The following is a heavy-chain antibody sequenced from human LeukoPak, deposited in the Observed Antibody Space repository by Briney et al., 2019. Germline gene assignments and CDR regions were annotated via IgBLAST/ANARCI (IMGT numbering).Heavy chain of an antibody. D-gene: IGHD3-3*01. CDR1: GGSISSSSYY. V-gene: IGHV4-61*01. CDR3: ARASITIFGVADFDY. J-gene: IGHJ4*02. CDR2: IYYSGST. Sequence: SETLSLTCTVSGGSISSSSYYWSWIRQPPGKGLEWIGYIYYSGSTNYNPSLKSRVTISVDTSKNQFSLKLSSVTAADTAVYYCARASITIFGVADFDYWGQGTLVTVSS.